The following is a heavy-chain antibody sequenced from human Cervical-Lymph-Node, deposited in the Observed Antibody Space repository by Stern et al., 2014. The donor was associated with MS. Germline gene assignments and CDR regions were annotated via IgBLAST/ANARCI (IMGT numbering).Heavy chain of an antibody. D-gene: IGHD6-19*01. CDR1: GYTFTGYY. CDR2: INPNSGGT. J-gene: IGHJ3*02. CDR3: ARGGKQWLVRNDAFDI. V-gene: IGHV1-2*04. Sequence: QVQLVQSGAEVKKPGASGKVSCKASGYTFTGYYMHWVRQAPGQGLEGMGWINPNSGGTNYAQKFQGWVTMTRDTSISTAYMELSRLRSDDTAVYYCARGGKQWLVRNDAFDIWGQGTMVTVSS.